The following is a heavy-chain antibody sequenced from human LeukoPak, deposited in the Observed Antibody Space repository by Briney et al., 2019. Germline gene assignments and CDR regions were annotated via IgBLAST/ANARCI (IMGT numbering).Heavy chain of an antibody. J-gene: IGHJ4*02. Sequence: GGSLRLSCAASGFSVSNNYMSWVRQAPGKGLEWVPIIYSDGRTYYADSVKGRFTISRDNSKNTLDLQMNSLRAEDTAVYYCARDTNSWLRADYWGQGTLVTVSS. CDR2: IYSDGRT. D-gene: IGHD6-13*01. CDR1: GFSVSNNY. CDR3: ARDTNSWLRADY. V-gene: IGHV3-66*01.